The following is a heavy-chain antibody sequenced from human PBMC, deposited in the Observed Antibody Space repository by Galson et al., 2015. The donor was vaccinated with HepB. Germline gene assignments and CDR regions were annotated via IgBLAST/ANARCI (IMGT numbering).Heavy chain of an antibody. D-gene: IGHD6-6*01. Sequence: SVKVSCKASGYTFTSYAMNWVRQAPGQGLEWMGWINTNTGNPTYAQGFTGRFVFSLDTSVSTAYLQISSLKAEDTAVYYCARDNRGSSSSDYYYYGMDVWGQGTTVTVSS. CDR2: INTNTGNP. CDR1: GYTFTSYA. J-gene: IGHJ6*02. CDR3: ARDNRGSSSSDYYYYGMDV. V-gene: IGHV7-4-1*02.